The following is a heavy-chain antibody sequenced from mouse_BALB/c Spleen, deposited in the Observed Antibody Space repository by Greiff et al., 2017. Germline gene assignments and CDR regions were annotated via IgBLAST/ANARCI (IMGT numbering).Heavy chain of an antibody. J-gene: IGHJ3*01. D-gene: IGHD2-3*01. Sequence: EVKVVESGGGLVKPGGSLKLSCAASGFTFSSYAMSWVRQTPEKRLEWVASISSCGRTYYPDSVMGRFTISRDNARNILYLELSSLRSEDTAVYYCAREGSLYDGYDGFAYWGQGTLVTVSA. CDR1: GFTFSSYA. CDR3: AREGSLYDGYDGFAY. V-gene: IGHV5-6-5*01. CDR2: ISSCGRT.